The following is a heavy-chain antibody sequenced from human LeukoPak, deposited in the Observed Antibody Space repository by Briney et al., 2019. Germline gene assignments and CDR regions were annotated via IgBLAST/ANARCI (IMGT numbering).Heavy chain of an antibody. D-gene: IGHD2-2*02. J-gene: IGHJ2*01. CDR2: IIPIFGTA. CDR3: ARDEGESLYCSSTSCYTREWYFDL. V-gene: IGHV1-69*13. CDR1: GGTLSSYA. Sequence: SVKVSCKASGGTLSSYAISWVRQAPGQGLEWMGGIIPIFGTANYAQKFQGRVTITADESTSTAYMELSSLRSEDTAVYYCARDEGESLYCSSTSCYTREWYFDLWGRGTLVTVSS.